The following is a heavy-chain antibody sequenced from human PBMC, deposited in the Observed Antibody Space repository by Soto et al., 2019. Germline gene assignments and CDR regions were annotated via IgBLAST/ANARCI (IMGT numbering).Heavy chain of an antibody. CDR1: GFTFSSYA. D-gene: IGHD6-13*01. V-gene: IGHV3-23*01. Sequence: GGSLRLSCAASGFTFSSYAMSWVRQAPGKGLEWVSAISGSGGSTYYADSVKGRFTISRDNSKNTLYLQMNSLRAEDTAVYYCAKDRGSWYLVQDGMDVWGQGTTVTVSS. CDR3: AKDRGSWYLVQDGMDV. CDR2: ISGSGGST. J-gene: IGHJ6*02.